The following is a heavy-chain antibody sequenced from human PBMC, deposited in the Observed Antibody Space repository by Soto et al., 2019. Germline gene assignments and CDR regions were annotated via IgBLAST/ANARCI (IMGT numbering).Heavy chain of an antibody. Sequence: SETLSLTCTVSGDSVTSVSECWIWMRQGPGKGLEWIGYIYYSGSADYNPSLGSRVTISIDTSKNQFSLKLTSVTAADTAVYYCARGVGFGYYYYHMDLWGQGTTVTVSS. CDR3: ARGVGFGYYYYHMDL. D-gene: IGHD3-10*01. CDR2: IYYSGSA. J-gene: IGHJ6*02. V-gene: IGHV4-61*01. CDR1: GDSVTSVSEC.